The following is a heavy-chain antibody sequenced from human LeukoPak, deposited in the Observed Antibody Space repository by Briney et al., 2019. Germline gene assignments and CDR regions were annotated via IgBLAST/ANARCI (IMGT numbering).Heavy chain of an antibody. D-gene: IGHD3-3*01. Sequence: GGALRLSCAASGFTFSSYAMSWVHQAPGRGVEWVSAISGSGGSTYYADSVKGRFTISRDNSKNTLYLQMDSLRAEDTAVYYCAKVPPPYYDFWSGYYTSDYWGQGTLVTVSS. CDR1: GFTFSSYA. CDR2: ISGSGGST. CDR3: AKVPPPYYDFWSGYYTSDY. J-gene: IGHJ4*02. V-gene: IGHV3-23*01.